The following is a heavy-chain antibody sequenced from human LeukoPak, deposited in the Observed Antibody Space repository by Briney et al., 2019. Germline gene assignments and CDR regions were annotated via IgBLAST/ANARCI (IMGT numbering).Heavy chain of an antibody. Sequence: PGGSLRLSCAASGFTFSSYGMHGVRQAPGKGLEWVAVISYDGSNKYYADSVKGRFTISRDNSKSTLYLQMNSLRAEDTAVYYCAKDLKQWLVSPSDGMDVWGQGTTVTVSS. CDR2: ISYDGSNK. V-gene: IGHV3-30*18. D-gene: IGHD6-19*01. J-gene: IGHJ6*02. CDR3: AKDLKQWLVSPSDGMDV. CDR1: GFTFSSYG.